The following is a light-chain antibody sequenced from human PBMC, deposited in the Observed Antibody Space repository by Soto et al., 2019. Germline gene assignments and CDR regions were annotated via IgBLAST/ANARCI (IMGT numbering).Light chain of an antibody. Sequence: EIVLTQSPGTLSLSPGERATLSCRASQSVSNYLAWYQRKPGQAPRLLIYGASSRATGIPDRFSGSGSGTDFTLTISRLETEDFAVYYCHQYGGSPQTFGKGTKVNIK. CDR3: HQYGGSPQT. V-gene: IGKV3-20*01. CDR1: QSVSNY. CDR2: GAS. J-gene: IGKJ1*01.